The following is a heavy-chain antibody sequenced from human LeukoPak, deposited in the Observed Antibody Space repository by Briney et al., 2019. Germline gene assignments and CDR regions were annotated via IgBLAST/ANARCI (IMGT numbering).Heavy chain of an antibody. CDR2: ISWNSGSI. D-gene: IGHD1-26*01. V-gene: IGHV3-9*01. CDR1: GFTFDDYA. J-gene: IGHJ3*02. Sequence: PGRSLRLSCAASGFTFDDYAMHWVRQAPGKGLEWVSGISWNSGSIGYADSVKGRFTISRDNAKNSLYLQMNSLRAEDTALYYCAKALYSGSYPDAFDIWGQGTMVTVSS. CDR3: AKALYSGSYPDAFDI.